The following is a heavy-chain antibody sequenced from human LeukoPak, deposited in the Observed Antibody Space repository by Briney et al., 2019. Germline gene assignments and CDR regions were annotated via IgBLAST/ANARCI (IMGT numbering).Heavy chain of an antibody. CDR3: ARKPGIAAAGRYDFDI. V-gene: IGHV4-39*01. D-gene: IGHD6-13*01. CDR2: IYYSGST. J-gene: IGHJ3*02. Sequence: SETLPLTCTVSGGSISSSSYYWGWIRQPPGKGLECIGGIYYSGSTYYNQSLKSRVTISVDTCKNQFSLKLSSVTAADTAVYYCARKPGIAAAGRYDFDIWGQGTMVTVSS. CDR1: GGSISSSSYY.